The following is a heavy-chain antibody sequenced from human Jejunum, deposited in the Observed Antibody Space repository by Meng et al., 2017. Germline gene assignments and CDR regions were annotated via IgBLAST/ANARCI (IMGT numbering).Heavy chain of an antibody. CDR2: IGTDRDT. J-gene: IGHJ4*02. V-gene: IGHV3-23*04. D-gene: IGHD2-15*01. CDR1: GFTFSSCA. Sequence: EVELVEAGGGLVQPGGSLRLSCAASGFTFSSCAMTWVRQAPGKGLEWVSTIGTDRDTYYADSVKGRFTISRDNSKNTLYLQMNGLKAEDTALYFCARNVPGSYFDYWGQGILVTVSS. CDR3: ARNVPGSYFDY.